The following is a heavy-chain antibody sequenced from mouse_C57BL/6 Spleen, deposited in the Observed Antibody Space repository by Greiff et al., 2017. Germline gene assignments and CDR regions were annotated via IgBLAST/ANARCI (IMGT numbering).Heavy chain of an antibody. V-gene: IGHV5-12*01. Sequence: EVHLVESGGGLVQPGGSLKLSCAASGFTFSDYYMYWVRQTPEKRLEWVAYISNGGGSTYYPDTVKGRFTISRDNAKNTLYLQMRRLKSEDTAMYYCARRGYAMDYWGQGTSVTVSS. J-gene: IGHJ4*01. CDR3: ARRGYAMDY. CDR2: ISNGGGST. CDR1: GFTFSDYY.